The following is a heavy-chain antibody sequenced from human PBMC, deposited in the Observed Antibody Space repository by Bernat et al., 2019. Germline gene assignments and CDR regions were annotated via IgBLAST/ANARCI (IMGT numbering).Heavy chain of an antibody. CDR1: GGSFSGYY. V-gene: IGHV4-34*01. CDR3: ARGLRPLGYCSSTSCYGLGDV. D-gene: IGHD2-2*01. J-gene: IGHJ6*02. Sequence: QVQLQQWGAGLLKPSETLSLTCAVYGGSFSGYYWSWIRQPPGQGLEWIGEINHSGSTNYNPSLKSRVTLSVDTSKNQFSLKLSSVTAADTAVYYCARGLRPLGYCSSTSCYGLGDVWGQGTTVTVSS. CDR2: INHSGST.